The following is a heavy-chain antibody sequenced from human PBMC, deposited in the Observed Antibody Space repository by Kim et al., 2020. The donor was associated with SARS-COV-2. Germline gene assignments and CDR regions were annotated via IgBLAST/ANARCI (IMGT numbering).Heavy chain of an antibody. D-gene: IGHD2-15*01. Sequence: GGSLRLSCAASGFPFSRFAMHWVRKAPGKGLEWVAVASYDGSKNYYADSVRGRFTISKDISKNTLYLQMNSLRPDDTALYFCSREMPGYCSGGTCFSGFAYWGQGSLVTVSS. CDR1: GFPFSRFA. CDR3: SREMPGYCSGGTCFSGFAY. CDR2: ASYDGSKN. V-gene: IGHV3-30*04. J-gene: IGHJ4*02.